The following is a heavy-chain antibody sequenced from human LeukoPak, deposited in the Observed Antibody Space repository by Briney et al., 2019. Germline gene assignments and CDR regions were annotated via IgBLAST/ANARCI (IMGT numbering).Heavy chain of an antibody. D-gene: IGHD5-12*01. V-gene: IGHV3-48*01. CDR1: GFTFSSYS. CDR3: ARLASRSYYYMDV. Sequence: GGSLRLSCAASGFTFSSYSMNWVRQAPGKGLEWVSYISSSSSTIYYADSVKGRFTISRDNAKNSLYLQMNSLRAEDTAVYYCARLASRSYYYMDVWGKGTTVTVSS. J-gene: IGHJ6*03. CDR2: ISSSSSTI.